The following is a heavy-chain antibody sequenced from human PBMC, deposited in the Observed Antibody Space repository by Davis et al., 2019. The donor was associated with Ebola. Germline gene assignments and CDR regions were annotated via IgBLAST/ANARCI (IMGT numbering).Heavy chain of an antibody. CDR3: ARGKWFDP. Sequence: AASVKVSCKTSGGTFTNYAVNWVRQAPRRGLEWLGRIIPVVDTKDYAQKFQGRVTLTADKATNTAYMELSGLRFDDTAVYYCARGKWFDPWGQGTLVSVTS. J-gene: IGHJ5*02. CDR2: IIPVVDTK. V-gene: IGHV1-69*04. CDR1: GGTFTNYA.